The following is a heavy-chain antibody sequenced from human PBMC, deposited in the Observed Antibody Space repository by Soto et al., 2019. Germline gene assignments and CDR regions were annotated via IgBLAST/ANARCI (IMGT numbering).Heavy chain of an antibody. J-gene: IGHJ6*02. CDR3: VRDTARAMVRIYYGMDV. CDR1: GFTFSSYG. Sequence: QVQLVESGGGVVQPGRSLRLSCAASGFTFSSYGMHWVRQAPGKGLEWEAVIWYDGSNKYYADSVKGRFTISRDNSKNTLYLQMNSLRAEDTAVYYCVRDTARAMVRIYYGMDVWGQGTTVTVSS. D-gene: IGHD3-10*01. V-gene: IGHV3-33*01. CDR2: IWYDGSNK.